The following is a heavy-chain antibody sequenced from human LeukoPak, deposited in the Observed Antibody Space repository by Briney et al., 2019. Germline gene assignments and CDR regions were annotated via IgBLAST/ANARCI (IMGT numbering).Heavy chain of an antibody. V-gene: IGHV3-21*01. CDR1: GFTFSRYT. D-gene: IGHD6-13*01. J-gene: IGHJ6*02. CDR3: ARDPPPASSSWYWDYYYGMDV. Sequence: GGSLRLSCAASGFTFSRYTMNWVRQAPGKGLEWVSSISSSSSYIYYADSVKGRFTISRDNAKNSLYLQMNSLRAEDTAVYYCARDPPPASSSWYWDYYYGMDVWGQGTTVTVSS. CDR2: ISSSSSYI.